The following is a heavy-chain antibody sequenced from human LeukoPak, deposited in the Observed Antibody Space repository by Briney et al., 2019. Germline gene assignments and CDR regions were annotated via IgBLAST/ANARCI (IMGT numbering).Heavy chain of an antibody. CDR1: GFTFSSYA. Sequence: GGSLRLSCAASGFTFSSYAMSWVRLAPGKGLEWVSAISGSGGSTYYADSMKGRFTISRDNSKNTLYLQMNSLRAEDTAVYYCAREDDDSNGIDVWGHGTTVTVSS. CDR3: AREDDDSNGIDV. CDR2: ISGSGGST. D-gene: IGHD4-11*01. J-gene: IGHJ6*02. V-gene: IGHV3-23*01.